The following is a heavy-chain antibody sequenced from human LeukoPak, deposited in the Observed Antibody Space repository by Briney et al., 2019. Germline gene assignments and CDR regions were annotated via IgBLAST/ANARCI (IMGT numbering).Heavy chain of an antibody. CDR2: IGTAGDT. CDR1: GFSFSRND. V-gene: IGHV3-13*01. Sequence: GGSLRLSCAASGFSFSRNDMHWVRQRTGKGLEWVSGIGTAGDTNYAGSMKGRFTISRETGKNSLYLQMRSLRAEDTAVYYCAGRTSWYYGFDVWGQGTTVTVSS. D-gene: IGHD1-1*01. CDR3: AGRTSWYYGFDV. J-gene: IGHJ6*02.